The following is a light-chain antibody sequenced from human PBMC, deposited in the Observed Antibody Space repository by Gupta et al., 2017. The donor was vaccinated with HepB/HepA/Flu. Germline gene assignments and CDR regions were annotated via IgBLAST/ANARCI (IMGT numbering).Light chain of an antibody. CDR1: SSDVGGNGY. CDR3: SSDTSSNTVL. V-gene: IGLV2-14*01. Sequence: QSALTQPASVSGSPGQSITISCTGTSSDVGGNGYVSWYQQNPGNAPKLMIYDVRNRPAGVSNRFSGSKSGNTASLTISGLQADDEADYYCSSDTSSNTVLFGGGTKLTVL. CDR2: DVR. J-gene: IGLJ2*01.